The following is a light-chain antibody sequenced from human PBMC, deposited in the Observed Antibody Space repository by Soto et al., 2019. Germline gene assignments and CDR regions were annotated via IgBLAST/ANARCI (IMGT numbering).Light chain of an antibody. CDR3: QQRSNWLWGFT. CDR1: QTVSSY. CDR2: DAS. Sequence: EIVLTQSPATLSLSPGERATLSCRASQTVSSYLAWYQQKPGQAPRLLIYDASNRATGIPARFSGSGSGTDFTLTISSLEPEDSAVYYCQQRSNWLWGFTFDPGTKVDIK. J-gene: IGKJ3*01. V-gene: IGKV3-11*01.